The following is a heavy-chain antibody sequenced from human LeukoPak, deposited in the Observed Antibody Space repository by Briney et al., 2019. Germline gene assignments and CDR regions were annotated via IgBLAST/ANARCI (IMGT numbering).Heavy chain of an antibody. J-gene: IGHJ3*02. Sequence: ASVKVSCKVSGYTLTELSMHWVRQAPGKGLEWMGGFDPEDGETIYAQKFQGRVTMTEDTSTDTAYMELSSLRSDDTAVYYCRASGAYNAFDIWGQGTMVTVSS. D-gene: IGHD3-16*01. CDR1: GYTLTELS. V-gene: IGHV1-24*01. CDR2: FDPEDGET. CDR3: RASGAYNAFDI.